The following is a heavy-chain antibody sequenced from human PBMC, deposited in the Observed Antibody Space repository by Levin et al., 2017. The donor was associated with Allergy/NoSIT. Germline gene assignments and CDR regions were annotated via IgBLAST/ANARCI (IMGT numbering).Heavy chain of an antibody. D-gene: IGHD3-9*01. J-gene: IGHJ3*02. V-gene: IGHV3-48*01. Sequence: GESLKISCAASGFTFSSYSMNWVRQAPGKGLEWVSYISSSSSTIYYADSVKGRFTISRDNAKNSLYLQMNSLRAEDTAVYYCARDRGYDILTPDAFDIWGQGTMVTVSS. CDR2: ISSSSSTI. CDR1: GFTFSSYS. CDR3: ARDRGYDILTPDAFDI.